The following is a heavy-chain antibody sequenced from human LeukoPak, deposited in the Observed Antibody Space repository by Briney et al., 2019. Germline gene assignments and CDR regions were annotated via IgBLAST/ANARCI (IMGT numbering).Heavy chain of an antibody. CDR2: IYYSGST. V-gene: IGHV4-39*07. CDR3: ARGDSSGYYYGYYYMDV. Sequence: PSETLSLTCTVSAGSISSSSYSWGWIRQPPGKGLEWIGSIYYSGSTYYNPSLKSRVTISVDTSKNQFSLKLSSVTAADTAVYYCARGDSSGYYYGYYYMDVWGKGTTVTVS. D-gene: IGHD3-22*01. CDR1: AGSISSSSYS. J-gene: IGHJ6*03.